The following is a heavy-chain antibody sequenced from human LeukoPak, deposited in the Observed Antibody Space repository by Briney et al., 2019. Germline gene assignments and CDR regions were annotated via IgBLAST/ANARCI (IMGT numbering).Heavy chain of an antibody. V-gene: IGHV4-4*07. Sequence: SETLSLTCTVSGASISSYYWSWIRQPAGKGLEWIGRIYTRGSTNYNPSLRSRVAMSVDTSKNQFSLKLSSVTAADTAVYYCAREKMTVHQSWFDPWGQGTLVTVSS. CDR2: IYTRGST. CDR3: AREKMTVHQSWFDP. CDR1: GASISSYY. J-gene: IGHJ5*02. D-gene: IGHD4-4*01.